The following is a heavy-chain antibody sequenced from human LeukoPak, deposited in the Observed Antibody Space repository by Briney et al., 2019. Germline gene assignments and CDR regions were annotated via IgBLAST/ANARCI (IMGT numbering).Heavy chain of an antibody. Sequence: PGGSLRLSCAASGFTFSSYGMHWVRQAPGKGLEWVAFIRYDGSNKYYADSVKGRFTISRDNSKNTLYLQMNSLRAEDTAVYYCAKDRGSPRYYYYYMDVWGKGTTVTISS. CDR3: AKDRGSPRYYYYYMDV. CDR1: GFTFSSYG. V-gene: IGHV3-30*02. CDR2: IRYDGSNK. J-gene: IGHJ6*03. D-gene: IGHD6-13*01.